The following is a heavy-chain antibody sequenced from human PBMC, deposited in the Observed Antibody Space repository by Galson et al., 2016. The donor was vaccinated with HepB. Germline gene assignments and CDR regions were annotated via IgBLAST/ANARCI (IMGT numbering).Heavy chain of an antibody. CDR1: GFTFTTHT. V-gene: IGHV3-48*01. D-gene: IGHD1-14*01. Sequence: LRLSCAASGFTFTTHTMNWVRQAPGKGLESISYISTNGATIHYADSVKGRFTVSRDNAKNSLYLQMNSLRAEDTAVFYCANHRGWGQGTLVTVSS. J-gene: IGHJ4*02. CDR3: ANHRG. CDR2: ISTNGATI.